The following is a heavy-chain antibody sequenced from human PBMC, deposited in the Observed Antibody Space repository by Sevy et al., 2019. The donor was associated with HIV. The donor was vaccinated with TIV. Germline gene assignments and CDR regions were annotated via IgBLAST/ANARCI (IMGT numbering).Heavy chain of an antibody. CDR2: VNYRGST. CDR3: ASDSSTGITVHGVVTYGMDV. CDR1: GGSISSYY. D-gene: IGHD3-3*01. V-gene: IGHV4-59*01. J-gene: IGHJ6*02. Sequence: SETLSLTCAVSGGSISSYYWTWIRQPPGKGLEWIGYVNYRGSTNYNPSLKSRRTMSVDISKNQFSLKLTSVTAADTAVYYCASDSSTGITVHGVVTYGMDVWGQGTTVTVSS.